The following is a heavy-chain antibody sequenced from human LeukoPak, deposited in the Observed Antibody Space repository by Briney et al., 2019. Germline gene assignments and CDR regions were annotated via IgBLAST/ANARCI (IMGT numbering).Heavy chain of an antibody. CDR3: ARDVQYYQSD. D-gene: IGHD2-2*01. CDR1: GYSFTQNG. CDR2: ISTKTGNT. V-gene: IGHV1-18*01. Sequence: ASVTASCKASGYSFTQNGISWVRQAPGQGLEWMGWISTKTGNTKYAQKFQDRVTMTTDSATTTAYMELRRLRSDDTAMYYCARDVQYYQSDWGQGTLVTVFS. J-gene: IGHJ4*02.